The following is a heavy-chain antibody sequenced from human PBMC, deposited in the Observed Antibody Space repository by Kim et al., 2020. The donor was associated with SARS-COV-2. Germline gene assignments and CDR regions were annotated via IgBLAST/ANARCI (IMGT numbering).Heavy chain of an antibody. D-gene: IGHD3-22*01. Sequence: GGSLRLSCAASGFTFSSYAMSWVRQAPGKGLEWVSAISGSGGSTYYADSVKGRFTISRDNSKNTLYLQMNSLRTEDTAVYYCATSRKQLVLGRSTTMRVVVPNSYYWGEGALVTVSS. CDR3: ATSRKQLVLGRSTTMRVVVPNSYY. CDR2: ISGSGGST. J-gene: IGHJ4*02. V-gene: IGHV3-23*01. CDR1: GFTFSSYA.